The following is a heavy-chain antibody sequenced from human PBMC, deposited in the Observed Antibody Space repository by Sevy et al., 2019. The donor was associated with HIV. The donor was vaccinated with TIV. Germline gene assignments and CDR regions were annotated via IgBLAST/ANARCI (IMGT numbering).Heavy chain of an antibody. V-gene: IGHV3-64D*06. CDR3: VKEKEGSGYSRVPFDY. J-gene: IGHJ4*02. CDR1: GFTFSSYA. CDR2: ISSNGGST. Sequence: GGSLRLSCSASGFTFSSYAMHWVRQAPGKGLEYVSAISSNGGSTYYADSVKGRFTISRDNSKNTLYLQMNSLRAEDTAVYYCVKEKEGSGYSRVPFDYWGQGTLVTVSS. D-gene: IGHD6-13*01.